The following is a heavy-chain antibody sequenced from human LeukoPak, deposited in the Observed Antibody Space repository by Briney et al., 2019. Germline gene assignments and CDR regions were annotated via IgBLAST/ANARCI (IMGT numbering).Heavy chain of an antibody. CDR3: ARMSGDYGCFDY. Sequence: PSQTLSLTCTVSGGSISSGDYYWSWIHQPPGKGLEWIGYIYYSGSTYCNPSLKSRVTISVDTSKNQFSLKLSSVTAADTAVYYCARMSGDYGCFDYWGQGTLVTVSS. CDR1: GGSISSGDYY. D-gene: IGHD4-17*01. CDR2: IYYSGST. J-gene: IGHJ4*02. V-gene: IGHV4-30-4*01.